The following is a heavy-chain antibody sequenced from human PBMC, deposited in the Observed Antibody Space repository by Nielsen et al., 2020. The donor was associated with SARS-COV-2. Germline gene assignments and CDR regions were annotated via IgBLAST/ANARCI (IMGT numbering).Heavy chain of an antibody. D-gene: IGHD2-21*01. CDR2: ISWNSGSI. Sequence: GGSLRLSCAASGFTFSSYSMNWVRQATGKGLEWVSGISWNSGSIGYADSVKGRFTISRDNAKNSLYLQMNSLRAEDTALYYCAKDIHVFNGMDVWGQGTTVTVSS. V-gene: IGHV3-9*01. CDR3: AKDIHVFNGMDV. J-gene: IGHJ6*02. CDR1: GFTFSSYS.